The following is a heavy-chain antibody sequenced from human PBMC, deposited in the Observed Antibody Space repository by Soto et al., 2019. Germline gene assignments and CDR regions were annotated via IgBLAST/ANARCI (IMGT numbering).Heavy chain of an antibody. CDR1: GYTFSNYD. J-gene: IGHJ4*02. V-gene: IGHV1-8*01. CDR2: VNPNNGDT. CDR3: AKVSRKGSAIDFDY. D-gene: IGHD3-10*01. Sequence: QVQLVQSGAELKKPGASVKVSCKASGYTFSNYDMNWVRQATGQGPEWIGWVNPNNGDTGYAQKFQGRVTLTTDIPTTPAYMELPSLRSEDTAIYYCAKVSRKGSAIDFDYWGQGTLITVSS.